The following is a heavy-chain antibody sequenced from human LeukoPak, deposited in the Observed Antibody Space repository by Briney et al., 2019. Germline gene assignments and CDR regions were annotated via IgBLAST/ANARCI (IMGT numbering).Heavy chain of an antibody. CDR2: ISSSGSTI. D-gene: IGHD6-13*01. J-gene: IGHJ5*02. CDR3: LIRAYSRYYNWFDP. CDR1: GFTFSDYY. V-gene: IGHV3-11*01. Sequence: GGSLRLSCAASGFTFSDYYMSWIRQAPGKGLEWVSYISSSGSTIYYADSVKGRFTISRDNAKNSLYLQMNSLRAEDTAVYYCLIRAYSRYYNWFDPWGQGTLVTVSS.